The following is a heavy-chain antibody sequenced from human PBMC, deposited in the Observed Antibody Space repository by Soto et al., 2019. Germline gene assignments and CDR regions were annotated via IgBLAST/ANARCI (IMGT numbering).Heavy chain of an antibody. V-gene: IGHV1-18*01. CDR2: ISTHTGNT. CDR1: GYTFDPYG. CDR3: VRDVSVSSGSFGGY. D-gene: IGHD1-1*01. J-gene: IGHJ4*02. Sequence: QVQLVQSGAEVKKPGASVRVSCKASGYTFDPYGLNWVRQAPGHGRAWMGWISTHTGNTDYPQRFQGRVTMTTDKSTSTSFLDLRSLTSDDTAVYYCVRDVSVSSGSFGGYWGQGTLVSVSS.